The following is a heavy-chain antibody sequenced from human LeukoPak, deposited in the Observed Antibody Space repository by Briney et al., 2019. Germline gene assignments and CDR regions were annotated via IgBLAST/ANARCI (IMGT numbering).Heavy chain of an antibody. Sequence: GGSLRLSCVASGFTFSSSWMSWVRQAPGKGLEWVADIKQDGSEKYYVDSVKGRFTISRDNAKNSLYLQMNSLRAEDTAVYYCASDYYGSGSYYDYWGRGTLVTVSS. CDR3: ASDYYGSGSYYDY. V-gene: IGHV3-7*03. CDR1: GFTFSSSW. J-gene: IGHJ4*02. CDR2: IKQDGSEK. D-gene: IGHD3-10*01.